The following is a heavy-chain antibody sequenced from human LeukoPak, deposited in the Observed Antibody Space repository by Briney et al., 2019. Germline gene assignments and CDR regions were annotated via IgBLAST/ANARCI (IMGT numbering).Heavy chain of an antibody. CDR2: ISSSSSYI. D-gene: IGHD2-21*02. Sequence: GGSLRLSCAASGFTFSSYSMNWVRQAPGKGLEWVSSISSSSSYIYYADSMKGRFTISRDNAKNSLYLQMNSLRAEDTAVYYCAREAVTAKTFSLDYWGQGTLVTVSS. CDR3: AREAVTAKTFSLDY. CDR1: GFTFSSYS. V-gene: IGHV3-21*01. J-gene: IGHJ4*02.